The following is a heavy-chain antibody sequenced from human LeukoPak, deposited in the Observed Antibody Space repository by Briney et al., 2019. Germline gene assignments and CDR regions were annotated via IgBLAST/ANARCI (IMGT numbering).Heavy chain of an antibody. V-gene: IGHV3-74*01. Sequence: GSLRLSCAASGFTFSSYWMHWVRQAPGKGLVWVSRIKTDGSNTNYADSVKGRFTISRDNAKNTLYLQMNSLRAEDTAVYYCARDRIVATNDAFDIWGQGTMVSVSS. J-gene: IGHJ3*02. CDR2: IKTDGSNT. CDR1: GFTFSSYW. D-gene: IGHD5-12*01. CDR3: ARDRIVATNDAFDI.